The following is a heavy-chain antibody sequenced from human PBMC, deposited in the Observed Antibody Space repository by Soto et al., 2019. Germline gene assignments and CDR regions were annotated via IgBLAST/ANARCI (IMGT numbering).Heavy chain of an antibody. Sequence: QVKLVQSGAEVRKPGSAVKVSCKASGGTFSTYGINWVRQAPGQGLEWMGGIIPLFGTSSYAQQFEGRVTITADESSSTAYMELSSLRSEDTAVYYCATIRLRGGPLYFEDGGQGILITVSS. CDR2: IIPLFGTS. V-gene: IGHV1-69*01. CDR3: ATIRLRGGPLYFED. D-gene: IGHD3-16*01. CDR1: GGTFSTYG. J-gene: IGHJ4*02.